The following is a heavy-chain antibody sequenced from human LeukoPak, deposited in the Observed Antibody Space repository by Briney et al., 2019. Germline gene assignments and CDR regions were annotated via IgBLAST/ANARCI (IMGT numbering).Heavy chain of an antibody. V-gene: IGHV4-34*01. J-gene: IGHJ6*02. D-gene: IGHD2-2*02. Sequence: PSGTLSLTCAVYGGSFSGYYWSWIRQPPGKGLEWIGEINHSGSTNYNPSLKSRVTISVDTSKNQFSLKLSSVTAADTAVYYCARVRCSSTSCYSSSLGYYYYYGMDVWGQGTTVTVSS. CDR2: INHSGST. CDR1: GGSFSGYY. CDR3: ARVRCSSTSCYSSSLGYYYYYGMDV.